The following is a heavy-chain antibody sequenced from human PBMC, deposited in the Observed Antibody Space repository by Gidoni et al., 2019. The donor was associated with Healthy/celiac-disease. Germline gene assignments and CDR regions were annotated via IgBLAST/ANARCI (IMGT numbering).Heavy chain of an antibody. Sequence: QVQLVESGGGVVQPGRYLRLSCAASGFTFSRYGMHWVRQAPGKGLGWVAVIWYDGSNKYYADSVKGRFTISRDNSKNTLYLQMNSLRAEDTAVYYCARDDSAVVPDYWGQGTLVTVSS. CDR3: ARDDSAVVPDY. J-gene: IGHJ4*02. CDR2: IWYDGSNK. V-gene: IGHV3-33*01. CDR1: GFTFSRYG. D-gene: IGHD3-22*01.